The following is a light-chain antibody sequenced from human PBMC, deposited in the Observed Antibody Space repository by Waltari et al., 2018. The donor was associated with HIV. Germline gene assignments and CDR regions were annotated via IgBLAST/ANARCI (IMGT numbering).Light chain of an antibody. V-gene: IGKV4-1*01. CDR2: WAS. J-gene: IGKJ4*01. Sequence: DIVMTQSPDSLAVSLGERATINCKSSQSLLYSSDNKNYLAWYQQKPGQPPKLLIYWASTRESGVPDRFSGSGSGTDFTRTINSLQAEDVAVYYCQQYYSTLALTFGGGTKVEIK. CDR1: QSLLYSSDNKNY. CDR3: QQYYSTLALT.